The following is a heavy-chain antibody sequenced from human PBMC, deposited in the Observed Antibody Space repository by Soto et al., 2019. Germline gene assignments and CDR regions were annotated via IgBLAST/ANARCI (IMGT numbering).Heavy chain of an antibody. CDR1: GASMNNYY. CDR2: MYYSGGS. CDR3: VRYGHSFGGVM. Sequence: SETLSRTCTVSGASMNNYYGRWVRQPPGMGLERIGYMYYSGGSNSNPSLKGRVTISVDTSQNQISLKLTSVTAADTAVYYCVRYGHSFGGVMWGLGALVAVS. V-gene: IGHV4-59*01. D-gene: IGHD3-16*01. J-gene: IGHJ4*02.